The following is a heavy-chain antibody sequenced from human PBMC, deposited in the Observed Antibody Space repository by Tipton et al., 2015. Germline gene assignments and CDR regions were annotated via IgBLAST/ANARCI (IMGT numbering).Heavy chain of an antibody. CDR1: SDSVNKYY. CDR2: IQYSGGT. Sequence: TLSLTCTVSSDSVNKYYWSWIRQPPGKELQWIGYIQYSGGTNYNPSLESRVSMSVDTSKTQFSLKLSSVTAADTAVHYCAREGGYCSGGSCYNRDYYYYGMDVWGQGTTVTVSS. CDR3: AREGGYCSGGSCYNRDYYYYGMDV. J-gene: IGHJ6*02. D-gene: IGHD2-15*01. V-gene: IGHV4-59*02.